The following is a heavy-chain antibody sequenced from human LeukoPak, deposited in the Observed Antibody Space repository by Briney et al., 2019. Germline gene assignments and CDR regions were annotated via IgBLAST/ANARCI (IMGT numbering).Heavy chain of an antibody. V-gene: IGHV4-4*02. Sequence: SETLSLTCTISGGSISSGQWWTWVRQSPGRGLEWIGEIYHGGSTNYNPSLKSRVTISVDKSGNQFSLRLNSVTAADTAVYYCASSTGWYRIDQWGQGTLVTVSS. CDR2: IYHGGST. CDR3: ASSTGWYRIDQ. J-gene: IGHJ1*01. D-gene: IGHD6-19*01. CDR1: GGSISSGQW.